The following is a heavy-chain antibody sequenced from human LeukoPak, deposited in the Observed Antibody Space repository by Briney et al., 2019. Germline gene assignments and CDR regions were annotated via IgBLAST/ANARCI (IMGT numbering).Heavy chain of an antibody. J-gene: IGHJ4*02. CDR2: IYYSGST. D-gene: IGHD3-22*01. Sequence: SETLSLTCTVSGGSISSYYWSWIRQPPGKGLEWIGYIYYSGSTNYNPSLKSRVTISVDTSKNQFSLKLSSVTAADTAVYYCARVDDSSGYYYPFDYWGQGTLVTVSS. V-gene: IGHV4-59*01. CDR1: GGSISSYY. CDR3: ARVDDSSGYYYPFDY.